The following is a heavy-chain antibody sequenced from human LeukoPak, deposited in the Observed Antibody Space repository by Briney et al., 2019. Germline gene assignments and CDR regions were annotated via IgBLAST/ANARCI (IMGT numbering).Heavy chain of an antibody. D-gene: IGHD4-11*01. J-gene: IGHJ4*02. CDR2: INPNRPST. Sequence: ASVKVSCKAYGYTLTNYYIHWVRQAPGQGLEWMGWINPNRPSTNYAVKFKDRVIMTSDTSTSTAYMELNRLTSDDTAVYYCARWRYSNYFFDNWGQGTLVTVSS. CDR1: GYTLTNYY. V-gene: IGHV1-2*02. CDR3: ARWRYSNYFFDN.